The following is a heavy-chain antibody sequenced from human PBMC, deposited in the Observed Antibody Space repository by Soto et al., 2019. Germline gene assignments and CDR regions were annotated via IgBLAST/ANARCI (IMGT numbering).Heavy chain of an antibody. D-gene: IGHD3-3*02. J-gene: IGHJ4*02. CDR3: SRDPLAFHIGGH. Sequence: EVQLVESGGGLVQPGGSLRLSCAASGFTFSDYWLSWVRQSPVKGLEWVANMSPDGRKRYYLDSLKGRFTISRDNAKNSLYLQMNRLSAEETAVYFCSRDPLAFHIGGHWGQGTLVTV. CDR1: GFTFSDYW. CDR2: MSPDGRKR. V-gene: IGHV3-7*01.